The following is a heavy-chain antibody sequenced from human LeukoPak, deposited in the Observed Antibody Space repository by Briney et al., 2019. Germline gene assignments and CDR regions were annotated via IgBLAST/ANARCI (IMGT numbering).Heavy chain of an antibody. J-gene: IGHJ4*02. D-gene: IGHD5-12*01. CDR2: VSYSGRT. CDR1: GAFISNYY. CDR3: ARHSRYSYVFDY. Sequence: SETLSLTCTVSGAFISNYYWSWIRQPPGKGLECIGYVSYSGRTNHNPSLKSRVTISADTSKNQFSLKLSSVTAADTAVYLCARHSRYSYVFDYWGQGTLVTVSS. V-gene: IGHV4-59*08.